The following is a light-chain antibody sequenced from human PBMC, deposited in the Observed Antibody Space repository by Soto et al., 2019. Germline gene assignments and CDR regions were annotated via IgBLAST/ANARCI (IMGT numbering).Light chain of an antibody. Sequence: DIQMTQSPSSLSASVGDRVSISCQASQDIGNDLNWYQQTPGQAPKLLIYDASHLERGVPSRFSGSGSGTHFTFTISNLQPEDIATYYCQQFLTLPFTFGRGTKLEIK. CDR3: QQFLTLPFT. J-gene: IGKJ2*01. V-gene: IGKV1-33*01. CDR2: DAS. CDR1: QDIGND.